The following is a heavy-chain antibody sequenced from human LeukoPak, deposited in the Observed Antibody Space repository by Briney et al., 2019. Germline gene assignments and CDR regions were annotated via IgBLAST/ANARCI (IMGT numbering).Heavy chain of an antibody. CDR1: GFTFSGSA. Sequence: PGGTLRLSCAASGFTFSGSAMHWVRQASGKGLEWVGRIRSKAYSYATAYAASVKGRFTISRDDSKNTAYLQMNSLKTEDTAVYYCTMTTVTPSLGYWGQGTLVTV. J-gene: IGHJ4*02. CDR2: IRSKAYSYAT. CDR3: TMTTVTPSLGY. V-gene: IGHV3-73*01. D-gene: IGHD4-17*01.